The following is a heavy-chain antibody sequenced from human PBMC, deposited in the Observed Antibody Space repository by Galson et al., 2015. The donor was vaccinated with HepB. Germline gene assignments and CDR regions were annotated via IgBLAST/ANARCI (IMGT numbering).Heavy chain of an antibody. J-gene: IGHJ6*02. CDR1: GFTFSSYA. D-gene: IGHD3-22*01. CDR2: ISYDGSNK. Sequence: SLRLSCAASGFTFSSYAMHWVRQAPGKGLEWVAVISYDGSNKYYADSVKGRFTISRDNSKNTLYLQMNSLRAEDMAVYYCARDNTPTFQRGMIVVVITYGMDVWGQGTTVTVSS. CDR3: ARDNTPTFQRGMIVVVITYGMDV. V-gene: IGHV3-30-3*01.